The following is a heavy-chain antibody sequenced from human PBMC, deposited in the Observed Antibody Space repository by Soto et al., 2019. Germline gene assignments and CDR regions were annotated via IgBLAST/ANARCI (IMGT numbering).Heavy chain of an antibody. J-gene: IGHJ4*02. D-gene: IGHD6-19*01. CDR2: IQYGGTT. CDR1: GGSITRNNHF. V-gene: IGHV4-39*01. CDR3: ARLGSSGWYQGSYFDY. Sequence: QLQLQESGPGLVKASETLSLTCTVSGGSITRNNHFWGWIRQSPGKGLEWIGSIQYGGTTNYNPSLKSRVIMSAETSKNQFSLMMNSVTAADTAVYYCARLGSSGWYQGSYFDYWGQRTLVTVSS.